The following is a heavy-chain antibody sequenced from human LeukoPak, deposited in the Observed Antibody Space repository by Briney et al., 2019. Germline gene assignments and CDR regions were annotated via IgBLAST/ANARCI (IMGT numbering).Heavy chain of an antibody. D-gene: IGHD2-15*01. CDR3: AGDCSGVNCYSYAFDI. Sequence: GGSLRLSCAASGFTFSSYGMNWVRQAPGKGLEWVSYISSSTSTIYYADSVKGRFTISRDNAKNSLYLQMNSLRDEDTAVYYCAGDCSGVNCYSYAFDIWGQGTMVTVSS. CDR1: GFTFSSYG. CDR2: ISSSTSTI. V-gene: IGHV3-48*02. J-gene: IGHJ3*02.